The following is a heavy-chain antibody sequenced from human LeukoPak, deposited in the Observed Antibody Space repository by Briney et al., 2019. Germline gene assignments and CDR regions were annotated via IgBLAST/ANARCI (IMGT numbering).Heavy chain of an antibody. CDR1: GYTFIDYY. D-gene: IGHD1-26*01. CDR3: VTLGATTFDY. J-gene: IGHJ4*02. Sequence: GSVKVSCKASGYTFIDYYIHWVRQAPGQGLEFLGWISPDSGGTNYPQKFQGRVTLTRDTSISTAYMELSRLRSDDTAVYYCVTLGATTFDYWGQGTLVTVSS. V-gene: IGHV1-2*02. CDR2: ISPDSGGT.